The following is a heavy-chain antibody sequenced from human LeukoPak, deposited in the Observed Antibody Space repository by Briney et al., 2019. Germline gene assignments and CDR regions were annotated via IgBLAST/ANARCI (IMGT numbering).Heavy chain of an antibody. Sequence: GGSLRLSCAASGFTFTTYWMSWVRQTPGKGLEWVANIKQDGSDIYYVDSVKGRFTISRDNAKNSLYLQMNSLRAEDTAVYFCARDSSGYYQFDYWGQGTLVTVSS. D-gene: IGHD3-22*01. V-gene: IGHV3-7*01. CDR2: IKQDGSDI. CDR1: GFTFTTYW. CDR3: ARDSSGYYQFDY. J-gene: IGHJ4*02.